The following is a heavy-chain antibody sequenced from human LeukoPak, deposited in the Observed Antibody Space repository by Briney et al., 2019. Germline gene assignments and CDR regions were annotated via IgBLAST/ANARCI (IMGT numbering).Heavy chain of an antibody. V-gene: IGHV3-7*01. D-gene: IGHD6-13*01. CDR2: IKYDGTVK. CDR3: ARDPDSSSFDY. CDR1: GFNFRTSW. J-gene: IGHJ4*02. Sequence: GGSLRLSCTASGFNFRTSWMSWVRQSPGKGLEFLANIKYDGTVKNYVDSVKGLFTISRDNPKNSLYLQMDSLRAEDTAVYYCARDPDSSSFDYWGQGALVTVSS.